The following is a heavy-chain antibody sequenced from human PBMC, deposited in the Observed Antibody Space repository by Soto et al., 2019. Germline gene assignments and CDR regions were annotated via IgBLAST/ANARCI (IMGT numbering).Heavy chain of an antibody. CDR3: ASSEKGGTDCCPFDY. V-gene: IGHV1-8*01. D-gene: IGHD2-21*02. J-gene: IGHJ4*02. CDR2: MNPNSDNT. Sequence: ASVKVSCKASGYTFTSYDINWVRQATGQGLEEMGWMNPNSDNTGYAQKFQGRLTMTRNTSISTAYMELSSLRSEDTSVYYCASSEKGGTDCCPFDYWGQGALVTVSS. CDR1: GYTFTSYD.